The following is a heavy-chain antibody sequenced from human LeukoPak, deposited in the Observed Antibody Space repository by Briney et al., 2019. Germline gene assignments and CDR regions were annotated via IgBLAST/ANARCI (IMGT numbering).Heavy chain of an antibody. Sequence: GSLRLSCAVSGFTLSSNYMRWVRQVPGKVLEWVSVIYSGGSTYYADSVKGRFTISRDNSKNTVYLQMNSLRAEDTAVYYCARERPHRLFDLWGQGTLVSVFS. J-gene: IGHJ4*02. CDR2: IYSGGST. CDR3: ARERPHRLFDL. CDR1: GFTLSSNY. V-gene: IGHV3-66*01.